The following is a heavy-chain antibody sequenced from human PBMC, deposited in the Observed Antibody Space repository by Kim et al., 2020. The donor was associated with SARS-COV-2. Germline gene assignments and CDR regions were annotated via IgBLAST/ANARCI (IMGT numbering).Heavy chain of an antibody. CDR3: ARQLAVNMPHLFDY. Sequence: ADSVKGRFTISRDVSTNTVYLQMNSLRAEDTGLYYCARQLAVNMPHLFDYWGQGTLVTVSS. V-gene: IGHV3-66*04. D-gene: IGHD2-2*01. J-gene: IGHJ4*02.